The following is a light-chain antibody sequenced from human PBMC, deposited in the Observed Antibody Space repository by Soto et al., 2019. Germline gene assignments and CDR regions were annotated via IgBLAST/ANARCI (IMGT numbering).Light chain of an antibody. CDR1: RSISTY. J-gene: IGKJ1*01. V-gene: IGKV3-11*01. CDR2: DAS. Sequence: EIVMTQSPATLSVSPGERSTLSCRASRSISTYLAWYQQKPGQAPRLLIYDASNRATGIPARFSGSGSGTNFTLTISSLEPEDFAVYYCEQYSNLWTFGQGTKVDIK. CDR3: EQYSNLWT.